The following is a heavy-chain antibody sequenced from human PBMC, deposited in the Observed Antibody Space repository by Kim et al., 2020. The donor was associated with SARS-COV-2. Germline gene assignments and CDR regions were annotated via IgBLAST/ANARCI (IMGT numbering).Heavy chain of an antibody. D-gene: IGHD4-4*01. CDR1: GFTFSSYW. CDR2: IKHDGSEK. Sequence: GGSLRLSCAASGFTFSSYWMSWVRQAPGKGLEWVANIKHDGSEKYYVDSVKGRFSISSDNAKNSLYLQMNSLRAEDTAVYYCARMLHNYAFDYWGQGTLVIVSS. J-gene: IGHJ4*02. CDR3: ARMLHNYAFDY. V-gene: IGHV3-7*03.